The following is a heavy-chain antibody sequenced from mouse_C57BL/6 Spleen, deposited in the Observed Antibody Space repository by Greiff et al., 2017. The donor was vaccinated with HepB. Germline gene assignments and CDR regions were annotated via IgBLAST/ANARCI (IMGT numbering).Heavy chain of an antibody. D-gene: IGHD1-1*01. CDR1: GYTFTSYW. CDR2: IDPSDSET. J-gene: IGHJ2*01. CDR3: AREGTTSPYFDY. V-gene: IGHV1-52*01. Sequence: VQLQQPGAELVRPGSSVKLSCKASGYTFTSYWMHWVKQRPIQGLEWIGNIDPSDSETHYNQKFKDKATLTVDKSSSTAYMQLSSLTSEDSAVYYCAREGTTSPYFDYWGQGTTLTVSS.